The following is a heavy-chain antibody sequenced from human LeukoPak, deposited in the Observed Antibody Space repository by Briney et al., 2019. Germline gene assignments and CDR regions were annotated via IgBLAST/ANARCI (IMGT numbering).Heavy chain of an antibody. D-gene: IGHD1-1*01. CDR2: IYYSGST. CDR1: GGSITSGGYF. J-gene: IGHJ4*02. CDR3: TRASGTTMDHDN. Sequence: KXSETLSLTCTVSGGSITSGGYFYNWIRQHPGKGQEWIGYIYYSGSTSISPSLKSRVTISLGTSNNQFSLKLSSVTAADTAVYYCTRASGTTMDHDNWGQGILVTVSS. V-gene: IGHV4-31*03.